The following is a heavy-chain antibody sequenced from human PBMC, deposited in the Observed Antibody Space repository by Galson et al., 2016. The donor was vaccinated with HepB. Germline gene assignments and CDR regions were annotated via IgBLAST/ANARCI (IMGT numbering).Heavy chain of an antibody. D-gene: IGHD3-3*01. J-gene: IGHJ2*01. CDR3: TSIVYNFNWYFDL. Sequence: SLRLSCAASGFTFSGAAMHWVRQASGTGLEWVGRIRSKANSYATTYAASVKGRFTISRDDSKNTAYLQMNSLKTEDTAVYYCTSIVYNFNWYFDLWGRGTLVTVSS. V-gene: IGHV3-73*01. CDR1: GFTFSGAA. CDR2: IRSKANSYAT.